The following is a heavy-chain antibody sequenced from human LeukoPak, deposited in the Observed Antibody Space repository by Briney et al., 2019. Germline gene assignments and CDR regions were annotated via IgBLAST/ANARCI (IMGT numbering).Heavy chain of an antibody. J-gene: IGHJ3*01. CDR1: GFTFSDYY. D-gene: IGHD5-12*01. CDR3: SRYGGGYDFHDAFDF. V-gene: IGHV3-11*01. CDR2: ISSSGSTI. Sequence: AGTLRLSCAASGFTFSDYYMTWIRQAPGKGLEWVSYISSSGSTIYYADSMKGRFTISRANAKNSLYLQMNSLRAETAAVYYCSRYGGGYDFHDAFDFWGQGTMVTVSS.